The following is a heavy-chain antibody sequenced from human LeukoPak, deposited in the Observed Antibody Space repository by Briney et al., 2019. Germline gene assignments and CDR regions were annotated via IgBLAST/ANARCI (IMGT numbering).Heavy chain of an antibody. Sequence: PSETLSLTCAVYGGSFSVYYWSWIRQPPGKGLEWIGEINHSGSTNYNPSLKSRVTISVDTSKNQFSLKLSSVTAADTAVYYCASSFPIAVAGKGTFDYWGQGTLVTVSS. CDR1: GGSFSVYY. D-gene: IGHD6-19*01. CDR2: INHSGST. J-gene: IGHJ4*02. V-gene: IGHV4-34*01. CDR3: ASSFPIAVAGKGTFDY.